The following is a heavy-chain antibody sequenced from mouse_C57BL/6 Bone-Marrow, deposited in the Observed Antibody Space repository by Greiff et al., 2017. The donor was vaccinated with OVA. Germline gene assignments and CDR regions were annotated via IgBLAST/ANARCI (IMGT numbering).Heavy chain of an antibody. J-gene: IGHJ3*01. V-gene: IGHV1-5*01. Sequence: VQLQQSGTVLARPGASVKMSCKTSGYTFTSYWMHWVKQRPGQGLEWIGAIYPGNSDTSYNQKFKGKAKLTAVTSASTAYMELSSLTNEASAVYYFTRKATRVGFAYWGHGTLVTVSA. CDR3: TRKATRVGFAY. D-gene: IGHD3-2*02. CDR1: GYTFTSYW. CDR2: IYPGNSDT.